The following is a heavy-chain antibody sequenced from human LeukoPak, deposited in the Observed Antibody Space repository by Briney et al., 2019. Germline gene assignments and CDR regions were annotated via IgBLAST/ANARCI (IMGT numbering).Heavy chain of an antibody. Sequence: GGSLRLSCAASGFTLSNYWMHWVRQVPGKGLVWVSSINGHGNTTKYADSVRGRFTISRDNAKNTLFLQMYSLRADDTAVYFSSRGREYISNWNPFDFWGHGTLVTVSS. J-gene: IGHJ4*01. CDR2: INGHGNTT. V-gene: IGHV3-74*01. CDR1: GFTLSNYW. D-gene: IGHD6-13*01. CDR3: SRGREYISNWNPFDF.